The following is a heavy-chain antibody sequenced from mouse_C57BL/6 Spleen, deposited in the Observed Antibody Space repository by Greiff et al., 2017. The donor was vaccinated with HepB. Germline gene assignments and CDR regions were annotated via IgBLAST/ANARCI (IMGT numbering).Heavy chain of an antibody. J-gene: IGHJ2*01. CDR3: ASDSYFDY. Sequence: VKLLESGPELVKPGASVKISCKASGYAFSSSWMNWVKQRPGKGLEWIGRIYPGDGDTNYNGKFKGKATLTADKSSSRTYMHLSSLTSEDSAVYFCASDSYFDYWGQGTTLTVSS. V-gene: IGHV1-82*01. CDR1: GYAFSSSW. CDR2: IYPGDGDT.